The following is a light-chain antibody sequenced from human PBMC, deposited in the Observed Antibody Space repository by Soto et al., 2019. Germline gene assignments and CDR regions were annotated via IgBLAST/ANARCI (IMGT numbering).Light chain of an antibody. J-gene: IGKJ5*01. Sequence: EIVLTQSPATLSLSPGERTTLSCRASLSISSYLAWYQQKPGQTPRLLIYDASNRATGIPARFSGSGSGTDFTLTISSLEPEDFALYYCQQRSDWPITFGQGTRLEIK. V-gene: IGKV3-11*01. CDR2: DAS. CDR3: QQRSDWPIT. CDR1: LSISSY.